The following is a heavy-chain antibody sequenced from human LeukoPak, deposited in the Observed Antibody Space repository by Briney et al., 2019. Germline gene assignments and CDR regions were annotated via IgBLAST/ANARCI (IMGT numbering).Heavy chain of an antibody. J-gene: IGHJ5*02. CDR3: ARNSYGHLNWFDP. Sequence: SETLSLTCTVSGGSISSSSYYWGWIRQPPGKGLEWIGSIYYSGSTYYNPSLKSRVTLSLDTSNNQVSLRLTSVTAADTAMYYCARNSYGHLNWFDPWGQGTLVAVSS. CDR2: IYYSGST. D-gene: IGHD3-16*01. V-gene: IGHV4-39*07. CDR1: GGSISSSSYY.